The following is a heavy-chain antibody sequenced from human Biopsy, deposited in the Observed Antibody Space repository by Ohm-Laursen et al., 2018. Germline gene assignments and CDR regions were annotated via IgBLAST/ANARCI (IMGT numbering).Heavy chain of an antibody. Sequence: TLSLTCAVYGESFNGYYWSWIRQTPGKGLEWIGEINHSGRTNYNPSLKSRVTVSVDTSKNQFSLKVRSVTAADTAVYYCVRGVDYYDPYHYYALDVWGQGTTVTVSS. CDR3: VRGVDYYDPYHYYALDV. V-gene: IGHV4-34*01. D-gene: IGHD3-22*01. CDR1: GESFNGYY. J-gene: IGHJ6*02. CDR2: INHSGRT.